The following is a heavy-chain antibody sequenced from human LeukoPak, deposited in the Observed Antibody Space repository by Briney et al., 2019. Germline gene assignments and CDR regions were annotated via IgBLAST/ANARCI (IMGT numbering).Heavy chain of an antibody. CDR2: IGGSGGNT. D-gene: IGHD3-9*01. CDR3: AKGYRYRDS. V-gene: IGHV3-23*01. CDR1: GFTFSSYA. J-gene: IGHJ4*02. Sequence: GGSLRLSCAASGFTFSSYAMSWVRQAPGKGLEWVSDIGGSGGNTYYVDSVKGRFTISRDNAKNTLALQMNSLTAEDTALYYCAKGYRYRDSWGQGTPVTVSS.